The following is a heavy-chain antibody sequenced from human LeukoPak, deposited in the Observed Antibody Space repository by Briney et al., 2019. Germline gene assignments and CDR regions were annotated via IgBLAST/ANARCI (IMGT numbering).Heavy chain of an antibody. V-gene: IGHV3-30*04. CDR2: LSDDESHR. CDR1: GLRFDVYG. Sequence: GTSLRLAREASGLRFDVYGMHWVRQTPGKGLEWVAVLSDDESHRNYSDSVRGRVSLARDNSTNMLYLHMNSLRVQDTGVYYCGRDQFGFGELSAIDYWGLGIQGIVSS. CDR3: GRDQFGFGELSAIDY. J-gene: IGHJ4*02. D-gene: IGHD3-10*01.